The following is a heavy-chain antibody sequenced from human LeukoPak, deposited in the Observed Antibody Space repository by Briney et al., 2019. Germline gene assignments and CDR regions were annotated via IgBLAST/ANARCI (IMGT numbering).Heavy chain of an antibody. CDR3: ARWALYYYDSSGYVDY. V-gene: IGHV1-18*01. CDR1: GYTFTSCG. D-gene: IGHD3-22*01. J-gene: IGHJ4*02. CDR2: ISAYNGNT. Sequence: GASVKVSCKASGYTFTSCGISWVRQAPGQGLEWMGWISAYNGNTNYAQKLQGRVTMTTDTSTSTAYMELRSLRSDDTAVYYCARWALYYYDSSGYVDYWGQGTLVTVSS.